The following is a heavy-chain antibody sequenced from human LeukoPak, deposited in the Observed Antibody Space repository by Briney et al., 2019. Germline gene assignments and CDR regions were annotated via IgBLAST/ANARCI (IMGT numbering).Heavy chain of an antibody. CDR1: GFTFSSYG. J-gene: IGHJ4*02. Sequence: PGRSLRLSCVASGFTFSSYGMHWVRQAPGKGLEWVALIWYDGSDKYYADSVRGRFTISRDNSKNTLYLQLNSLGAEDTAVYYCAKELPNGSLFRLCFDSWGQGTLVTVSS. V-gene: IGHV3-33*06. D-gene: IGHD1-26*01. CDR3: AKELPNGSLFRLCFDS. CDR2: IWYDGSDK.